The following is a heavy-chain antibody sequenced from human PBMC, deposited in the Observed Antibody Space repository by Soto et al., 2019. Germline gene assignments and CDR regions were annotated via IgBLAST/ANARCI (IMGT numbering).Heavy chain of an antibody. V-gene: IGHV3-23*01. CDR3: AKEIFAAAYAATSAFDL. D-gene: IGHD2-8*01. CDR1: GFTFSSHA. Sequence: PGGSLRLSCAASGFTFSSHAMGWLRQAPGTEPEWVAFVDGSGADTAYAESVKGRFTISRDNSENSLFLHMNSLRAEDTGRYFCAKEIFAAAYAATSAFDLWGQGTLVTVSS. CDR2: VDGSGADT. J-gene: IGHJ4*02.